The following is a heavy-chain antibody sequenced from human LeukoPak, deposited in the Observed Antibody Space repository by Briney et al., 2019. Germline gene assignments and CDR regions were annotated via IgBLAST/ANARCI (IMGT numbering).Heavy chain of an antibody. D-gene: IGHD3-22*01. CDR3: ARDSLTDYYDSSGLTH. J-gene: IGHJ4*02. CDR2: ISYDGSNK. V-gene: IGHV3-30*01. CDR1: GFTFSSYA. Sequence: GSLRLSCAASGFTFSSYAMHWVRQAPGKGLEWVAVISYDGSNKYYADSVKGRFTISRDNSKNTLYLQMNSLRAEDTAVYYCARDSLTDYYDSSGLTHWGQGTLVTVSS.